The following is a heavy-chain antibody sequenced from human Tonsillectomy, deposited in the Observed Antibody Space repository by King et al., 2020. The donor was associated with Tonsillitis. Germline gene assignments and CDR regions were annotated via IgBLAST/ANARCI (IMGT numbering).Heavy chain of an antibody. CDR1: GFTFTDYY. CDR3: ATTRSGTYYFAH. Sequence: ESGGGLVRPGGSLRLSCAASGFTFTDYYMSWVRQAPGKGLEWLSYISSSSSHTNYADSVKGRFTVSRDNAKNSLYLQMNSLGAEDTAVYYCATTRSGTYYFAHWGQGTLVTVSS. V-gene: IGHV3-11*06. CDR2: ISSSSSHT. J-gene: IGHJ4*02. D-gene: IGHD1/OR15-1a*01.